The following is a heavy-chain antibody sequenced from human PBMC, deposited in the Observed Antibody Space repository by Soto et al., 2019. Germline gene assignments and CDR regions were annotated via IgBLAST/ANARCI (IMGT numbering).Heavy chain of an antibody. Sequence: SVKVSCKASGGTFSSYAISWVRQAPGQGLEWMGGIIPIFGTANYAQKFQGRVTITADESTSTAYMELSSLRSEDTAVYYCARDYYDSSGYGVGAFDIWGQGTMVTVSS. V-gene: IGHV1-69*01. D-gene: IGHD3-22*01. CDR3: ARDYYDSSGYGVGAFDI. CDR1: GGTFSSYA. J-gene: IGHJ3*02. CDR2: IIPIFGTA.